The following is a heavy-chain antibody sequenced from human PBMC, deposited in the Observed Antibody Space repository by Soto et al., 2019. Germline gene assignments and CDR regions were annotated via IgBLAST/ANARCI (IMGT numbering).Heavy chain of an antibody. Sequence: SVKVSFTASGGTFSSYTISWVRQAPGQGLEWMGRIIPILGIANYAQKFQGRVTITADKSTSTAYMELSSLRSEDTAVYYCARGGADIVVVVAATSYDAFDIWGQGTMVTVS. J-gene: IGHJ3*02. D-gene: IGHD2-15*01. V-gene: IGHV1-69*02. CDR1: GGTFSSYT. CDR2: IIPILGIA. CDR3: ARGGADIVVVVAATSYDAFDI.